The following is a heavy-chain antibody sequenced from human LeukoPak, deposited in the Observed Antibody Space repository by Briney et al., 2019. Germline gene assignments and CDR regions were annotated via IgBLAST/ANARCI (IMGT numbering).Heavy chain of an antibody. CDR1: GFSFSDSW. V-gene: IGHV3-7*01. CDR2: IQQDGSEK. CDR3: LRGDRRDY. Sequence: TGGSLRLSCAVSGFSFSDSWMSWVRQAPGKGLEWVANIQQDGSEKYYVDSVKGRFIISRDNAKDSLYLQMNSLRVEDTAVYYCLRGDRRDYWGQGTLVTVSS. J-gene: IGHJ4*02.